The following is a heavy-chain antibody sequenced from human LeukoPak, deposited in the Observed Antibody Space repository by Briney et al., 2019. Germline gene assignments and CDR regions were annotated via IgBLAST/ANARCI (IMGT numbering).Heavy chain of an antibody. Sequence: GGSLRLSCTTSGFNFNTYTMSWVRQSPGKGLEWVSAINGDTPYYTDSVKGRFTVSRDKSKDTLYLQLSRLRAEDTAMYYCVKEHDLWHEEGNWFDTWGQGVLVTVSS. J-gene: IGHJ5*02. D-gene: IGHD3-3*01. CDR3: VKEHDLWHEEGNWFDT. CDR1: GFNFNTYT. CDR2: INGDTP. V-gene: IGHV3-23*01.